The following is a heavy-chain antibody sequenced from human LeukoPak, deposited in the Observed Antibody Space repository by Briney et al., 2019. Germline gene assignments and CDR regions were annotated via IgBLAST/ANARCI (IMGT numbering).Heavy chain of an antibody. CDR1: GYTFTSYD. J-gene: IGHJ4*02. CDR3: ARGLMLEWSHDY. V-gene: IGHV1-8*01. Sequence: ASVKVSCKASGYTFTSYDINWVRQATGQGLEWMGWMNPNSGNTGYAQKFQGRVTMTRNTSISTAYMELSSLRSKDTAVYYCARGLMLEWSHDYWGQGTLVTVSS. D-gene: IGHD3-3*01. CDR2: MNPNSGNT.